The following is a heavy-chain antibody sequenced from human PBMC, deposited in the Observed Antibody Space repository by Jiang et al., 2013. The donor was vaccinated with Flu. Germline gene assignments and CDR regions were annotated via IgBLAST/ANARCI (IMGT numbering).Heavy chain of an antibody. D-gene: IGHD3-16*02. V-gene: IGHV6-1*01. J-gene: IGHJ6*04. CDR1: GDGVSSNSAA. Sequence: QTLSLTCAISGDGVSSNSAAWNWIRQSPSRGLEWLGRTYYRSKWYNDYAVSVKSRITINPDTSKNQFSLQLNSVTPEDTAVYYCARGVYDYVWGSYRYSPYGMDVWGKGTTVTVSS. CDR3: ARGVYDYVWGSYRYSPYGMDV. CDR2: TYYRSKWYN.